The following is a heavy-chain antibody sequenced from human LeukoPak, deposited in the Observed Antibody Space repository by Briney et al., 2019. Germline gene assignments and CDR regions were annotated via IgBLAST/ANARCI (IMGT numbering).Heavy chain of an antibody. J-gene: IGHJ4*02. Sequence: SETLSLTCTVSGGSISSSSYYWGWIRQPPGKGLEWIGSIYYSGSTYYNPSLKSRVTISVDTSKNQFSLKLSSVTAADTAVYYCARLYYDFWSGYLDYWGQGTLVTVSP. V-gene: IGHV4-39*01. CDR3: ARLYYDFWSGYLDY. CDR2: IYYSGST. CDR1: GGSISSSSYY. D-gene: IGHD3-3*01.